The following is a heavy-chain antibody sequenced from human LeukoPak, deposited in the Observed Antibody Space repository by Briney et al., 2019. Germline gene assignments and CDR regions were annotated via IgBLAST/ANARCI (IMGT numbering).Heavy chain of an antibody. V-gene: IGHV1-2*02. CDR1: GYTFTGYF. J-gene: IGHJ5*02. Sequence: ASVKVSCKASGYTFTGYFMHWVRQAPGQGLEWMGWIDTDSGGTNYAQVFQGRVTVTRDKSISTAYMELSSLRSDDTAVYYCARVHRAGGWTLALDPWGQGTLVTVSS. CDR3: ARVHRAGGWTLALDP. D-gene: IGHD5-12*01. CDR2: IDTDSGGT.